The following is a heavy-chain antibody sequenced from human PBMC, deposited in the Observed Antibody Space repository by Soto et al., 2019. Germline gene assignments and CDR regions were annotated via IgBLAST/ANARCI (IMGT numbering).Heavy chain of an antibody. Sequence: SETLSLTCTVSGGSISSYYWSWIRQPPGKGLEWIGYIYYSGSTNYNPSLKSRVTISVDTSKNQFSLKLSSVTAADTAVYYCARGKYGDYYYYYYMDVWGKGTTVT. V-gene: IGHV4-59*01. D-gene: IGHD4-17*01. CDR1: GGSISSYY. CDR3: ARGKYGDYYYYYYMDV. J-gene: IGHJ6*03. CDR2: IYYSGST.